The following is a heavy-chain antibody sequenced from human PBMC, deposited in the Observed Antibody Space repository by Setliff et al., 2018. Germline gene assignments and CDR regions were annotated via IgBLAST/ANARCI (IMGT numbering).Heavy chain of an antibody. Sequence: ASVKVSCKASGYTFNNYAINWVRQAPGQGLEWMGWINTDTGNPTSAQGFTGRFVFSLDTSVSTAYLQISSLKAEDTALYYCARASRFGTIRYRGDYYMDVWGKGTTVTVSS. CDR3: ARASRFGTIRYRGDYYMDV. D-gene: IGHD3-10*01. J-gene: IGHJ6*03. CDR2: INTDTGNP. V-gene: IGHV7-4-1*02. CDR1: GYTFNNYA.